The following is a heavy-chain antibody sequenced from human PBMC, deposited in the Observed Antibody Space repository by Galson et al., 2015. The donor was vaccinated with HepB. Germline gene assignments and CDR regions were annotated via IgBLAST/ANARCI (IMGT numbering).Heavy chain of an antibody. CDR2: INPNGGAT. D-gene: IGHD3-10*01. Sequence: SVKVSCKASGYTFTAYYMHWVRQAPGQGLEWMGWINPNGGATNYAQKFQGRVTMTRDTSMTTAYMELSRLRSDDTAGYFCARSPYFGSGSHSNAWFDPWGQGTLVTVSS. CDR1: GYTFTAYY. V-gene: IGHV1-2*02. CDR3: ARSPYFGSGSHSNAWFDP. J-gene: IGHJ5*02.